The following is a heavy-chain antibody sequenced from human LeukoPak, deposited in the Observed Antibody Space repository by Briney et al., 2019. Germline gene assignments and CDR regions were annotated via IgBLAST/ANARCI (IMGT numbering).Heavy chain of an antibody. V-gene: IGHV1-69*13. CDR3: ASSEEDIVVVVAAFDAFDI. CDR2: IIPIFGTA. Sequence: SVKVSCKASGYTFTSYAISWVRQAPGQGLEWMGGIIPIFGTANYAQKFQGRVTITADESTSTAYMVLSSLGSEDTAVYYCASSEEDIVVVVAAFDAFDIWGQGTMVTVSS. CDR1: GYTFTSYA. D-gene: IGHD2-15*01. J-gene: IGHJ3*02.